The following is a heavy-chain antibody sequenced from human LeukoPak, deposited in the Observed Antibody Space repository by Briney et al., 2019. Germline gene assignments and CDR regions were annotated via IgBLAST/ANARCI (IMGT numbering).Heavy chain of an antibody. V-gene: IGHV3-7*01. J-gene: IGHJ4*02. CDR2: MNQDGIEK. CDR3: SCSNTNY. CDR1: GFTFSSYW. Sequence: PGGSLRLSCAASGFTFSSYWMTWVRQAPGKGLEWVANMNQDGIEKYYVDSVKGRFTLSRDNAKNSLYLQMNSLRAEDTAVYYCSCSNTNYWGQGTLVIVSS. D-gene: IGHD2-2*01.